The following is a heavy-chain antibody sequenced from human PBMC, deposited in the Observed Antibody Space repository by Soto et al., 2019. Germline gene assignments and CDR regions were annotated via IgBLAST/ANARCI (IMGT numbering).Heavy chain of an antibody. V-gene: IGHV3-23*01. J-gene: IGHJ4*02. CDR2: ISTSGAGT. CDR1: GFTFSTYA. Sequence: EVQLLESGGGLVQPGGSLRLSCAASGFTFSTYAMSWVRQAPEKGLEWVSAISTSGAGTYYADSVKGRFTISRDNSKDTLYLQMNSLRAEDTAVYYCAKGDSGSFSYFDYWGQGTLVTFSS. D-gene: IGHD1-26*01. CDR3: AKGDSGSFSYFDY.